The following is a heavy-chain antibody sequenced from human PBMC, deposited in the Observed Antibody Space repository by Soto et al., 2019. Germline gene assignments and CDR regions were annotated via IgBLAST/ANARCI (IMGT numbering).Heavy chain of an antibody. CDR1: GGSNSSTNW. V-gene: IGHV4-4*03. CDR3: ARRTYDGLDV. Sequence: QVHLQESGPGLVKPPGTLSLTCAVFGGSNSSTNWWTWVRQPPGKGLEWIGEIYHSGSTNYNPSLQSRVTISVDKSRNQFSLKLSFVTAADTAVYYCARRTYDGLDVWGQGTTVTVSS. CDR2: IYHSGST. D-gene: IGHD3-3*01. J-gene: IGHJ6*02.